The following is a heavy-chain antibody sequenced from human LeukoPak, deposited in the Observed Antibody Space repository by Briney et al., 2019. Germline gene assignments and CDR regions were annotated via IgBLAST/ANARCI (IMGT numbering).Heavy chain of an antibody. V-gene: IGHV3-21*01. CDR1: GFTFSSYS. CDR3: ARDPSDSSGWDYFDY. CDR2: ISSSSSYI. Sequence: GGSLRLSCAASGFTFSSYSMNWVRQAPGKGLEWVSSISSSSSYIYYADSVKGRFTISRDNAKNSLYLQMNSLRAEDTAVYYCARDPSDSSGWDYFDYWGQGTLVTVSS. J-gene: IGHJ4*02. D-gene: IGHD6-19*01.